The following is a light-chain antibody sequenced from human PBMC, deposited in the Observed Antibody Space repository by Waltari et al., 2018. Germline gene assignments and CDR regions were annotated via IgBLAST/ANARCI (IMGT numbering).Light chain of an antibody. CDR2: DAS. CDR1: QDISNK. J-gene: IGKJ4*01. Sequence: DIQMTQSPSSLSASVGARVTIPCQSSQDISNKLNWFHQKPGKAPQVLIYDASNLETGVPSRFSGSGSGTDFTFTIGSLQPEDFATYYCQQYDILPLTFGGGTKVDVK. CDR3: QQYDILPLT. V-gene: IGKV1-33*01.